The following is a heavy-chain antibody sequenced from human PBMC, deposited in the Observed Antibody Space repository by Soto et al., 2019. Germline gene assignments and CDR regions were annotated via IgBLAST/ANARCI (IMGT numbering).Heavy chain of an antibody. Sequence: EVQVVESGGGLVQPGGSLRLSCAASGFTFGIHWMTWVRQVPGKGLEWVANINQDGSDKYYVDSVKGRFIISRDNAKDSLYLQMNSLRVEDMAVYYCATSMRHTLDPWGQGTLVTV. CDR3: ATSMRHTLDP. J-gene: IGHJ5*02. CDR1: GFTFGIHW. CDR2: INQDGSDK. V-gene: IGHV3-7*01. D-gene: IGHD2-21*01.